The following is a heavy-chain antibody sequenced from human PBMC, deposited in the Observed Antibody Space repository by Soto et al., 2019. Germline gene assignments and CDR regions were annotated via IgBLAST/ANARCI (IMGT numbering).Heavy chain of an antibody. J-gene: IGHJ4*02. CDR1: GGSISSYY. D-gene: IGHD5-12*01. Sequence: SETLSLTCTVSGGSISSYYWSWIRQPPGKGLEWIGYIYYSGSTDYNPSLKSRVTISVETFKNQFFLKLSSVTAADTAVYYCARMSGYSGYDLDYWGQGALVTVSS. CDR2: IYYSGST. V-gene: IGHV4-59*01. CDR3: ARMSGYSGYDLDY.